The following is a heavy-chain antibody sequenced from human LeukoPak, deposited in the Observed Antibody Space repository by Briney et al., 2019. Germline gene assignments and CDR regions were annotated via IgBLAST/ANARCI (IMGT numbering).Heavy chain of an antibody. CDR1: DGSISSGGYY. CDR2: IYYSGST. Sequence: SETLSLTCTVSDGSISSGGYYWSWIRQHPGKGLEWIEYIYYSGSTYYNPSLKSRVTISGDTSKNQFSLRLGYVTAADTAVYSCARNYYFDLWGQGTLVTVSS. CDR3: ARNYYFDL. V-gene: IGHV4-31*03. J-gene: IGHJ4*02.